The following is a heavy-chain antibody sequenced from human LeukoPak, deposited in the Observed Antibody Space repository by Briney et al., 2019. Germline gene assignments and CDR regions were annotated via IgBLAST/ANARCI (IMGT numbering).Heavy chain of an antibody. CDR2: IYYSGST. CDR3: ARGRWYSNYRSSFDP. CDR1: GGSISSSSYY. D-gene: IGHD4-11*01. Sequence: PSETLSLTCTVSGGSISSSSYYWGWIRQPPGKGLEWIGSIYYSGSTYYNPSLKSRVTISVDTSKNQFSLKLSSVTAADTAVYYCARGRWYSNYRSSFDPWGQGTLVTVSS. J-gene: IGHJ5*02. V-gene: IGHV4-39*01.